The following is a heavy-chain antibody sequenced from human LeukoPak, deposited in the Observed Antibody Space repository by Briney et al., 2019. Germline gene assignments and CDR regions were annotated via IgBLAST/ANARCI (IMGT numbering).Heavy chain of an antibody. CDR3: ARDRYGDGFAHFDY. Sequence: ASVKVSCKASGYTFTSYAMHWVRQAPGQGLEWMGWITPSGGTNYPQKFQGRVAITRDTSVTTAYMDLSRLTSDDTAVYYCARDRYGDGFAHFDYWGQGALVTVSS. CDR1: GYTFTSYA. CDR2: ITPSGGT. V-gene: IGHV1-2*02. J-gene: IGHJ4*02. D-gene: IGHD5-24*01.